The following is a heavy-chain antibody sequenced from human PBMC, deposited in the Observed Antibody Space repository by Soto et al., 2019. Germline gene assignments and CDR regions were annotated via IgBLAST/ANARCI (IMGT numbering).Heavy chain of an antibody. CDR3: ARIPQSDGYCSGGSCFRPLYYFDY. CDR1: GGSISSYY. V-gene: IGHV4-59*01. CDR2: IYYSGST. Sequence: TLSLTCTVSGGSISSYYWSWIRQPPGKGLEWIGYIYYSGSTNYNPSLKSRVTISVDTSKNQFSLKLSSVTAADTAVYYCARIPQSDGYCSGGSCFRPLYYFDYWGQGTLVTVSS. D-gene: IGHD2-15*01. J-gene: IGHJ4*02.